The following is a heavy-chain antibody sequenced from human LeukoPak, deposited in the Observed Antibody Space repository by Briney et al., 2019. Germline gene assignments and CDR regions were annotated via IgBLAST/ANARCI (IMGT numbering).Heavy chain of an antibody. CDR2: VYSVGNT. CDR3: ARARGYSYGYGD. J-gene: IGHJ4*02. V-gene: IGHV4-39*07. CDR1: GDSLSGTDYY. D-gene: IGHD5-18*01. Sequence: PSETLSLTCCVSGDSLSGTDYYWAWIRQPPGKGLEWIGIVYSVGNTYENPSLKRRVTISVDTSKNQFSLKLSSVTAADTAVYYCARARGYSYGYGDWGQGTLVTVSS.